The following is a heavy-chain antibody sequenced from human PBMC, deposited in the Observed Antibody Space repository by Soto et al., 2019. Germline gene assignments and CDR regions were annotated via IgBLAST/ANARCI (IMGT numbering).Heavy chain of an antibody. J-gene: IGHJ5*02. CDR1: GGPFSSYT. Sequence: QVQLVQSGAEVKKPGSSVKVSCKASGGPFSSYTISWVRQAPGQGLEWMGRIIPILGIANYAQKFQGRVTITADKSTSSSYMELSSLISDDTALYYCAIRYSCSFNWFDPWGQGTLVTVSS. V-gene: IGHV1-69*02. CDR2: IIPILGIA. CDR3: AIRYSCSFNWFDP. D-gene: IGHD6-13*01.